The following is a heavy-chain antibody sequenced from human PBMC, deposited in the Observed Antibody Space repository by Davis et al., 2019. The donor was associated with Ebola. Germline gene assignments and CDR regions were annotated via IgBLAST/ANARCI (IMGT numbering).Heavy chain of an antibody. Sequence: ASVKVSCKASGYTFTTYGISWVRQAPGQGLEWMGWISAYNGNTNYAQKLQGRVTMTTDTSTSTAYMELRSLRSDDTAVYYCARGITMIVVNNWFDPWGQGTLVTVSS. V-gene: IGHV1-18*01. D-gene: IGHD3-22*01. J-gene: IGHJ5*02. CDR1: GYTFTTYG. CDR2: ISAYNGNT. CDR3: ARGITMIVVNNWFDP.